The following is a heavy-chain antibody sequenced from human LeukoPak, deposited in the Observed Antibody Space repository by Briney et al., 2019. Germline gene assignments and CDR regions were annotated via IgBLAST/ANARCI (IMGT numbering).Heavy chain of an antibody. CDR2: INPNSGGT. D-gene: IGHD1-14*01. V-gene: IGHV1-2*02. CDR1: GYTFTGYY. Sequence: ASVKVSCKASGYTFTGYYMHWVRQAPGQGLEWMGWINPNSGGTNYAQKFQGRVTMARDTSISTAYMELSRLRYDDTAGYYCAREGRNPQEFDTWGQGTLVTVSS. J-gene: IGHJ5*02. CDR3: AREGRNPQEFDT.